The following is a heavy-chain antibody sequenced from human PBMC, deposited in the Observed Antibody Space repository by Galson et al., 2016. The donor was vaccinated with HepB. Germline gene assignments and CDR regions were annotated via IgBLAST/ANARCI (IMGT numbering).Heavy chain of an antibody. V-gene: IGHV2-5*02. Sequence: PALVKPTQTLTLTCTFSGFSLTITGESVGWVRQPPGKALEWLALIYWDDYKHYSPSLTSRLTITKDTSKNQVVLRMTDMDPVDTARYQCVDRRCSRIATCSADAHDNWFNPGGQGTLVTVSS. J-gene: IGHJ5*02. CDR1: GFSLTITGES. CDR2: IYWDDYK. D-gene: IGHD2-2*01. CDR3: VDRRCSRIATCSADAHDNWFNP.